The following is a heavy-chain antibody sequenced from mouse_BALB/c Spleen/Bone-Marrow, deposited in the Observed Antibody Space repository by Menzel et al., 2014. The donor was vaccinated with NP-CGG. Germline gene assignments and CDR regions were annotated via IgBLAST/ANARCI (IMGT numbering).Heavy chain of an antibody. V-gene: IGHV1-69*02. Sequence: VQLQQSGAELVRPGASVKLSCKASGYTFTSYWINWVKQRPGQGLEWIGNIFPSETYTNYNQKFKDKATLTVDKSSSTAYMQLSSPTSEDSAVYYCTRDNWDYWGQGTTLPVSS. CDR2: IFPSETYT. CDR3: TRDNWDY. J-gene: IGHJ2*01. D-gene: IGHD4-1*01. CDR1: GYTFTSYW.